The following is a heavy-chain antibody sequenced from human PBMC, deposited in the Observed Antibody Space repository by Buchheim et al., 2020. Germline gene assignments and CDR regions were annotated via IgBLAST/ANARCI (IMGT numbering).Heavy chain of an antibody. CDR2: IWYDGSNK. CDR3: ARDITIFGVDGMDV. V-gene: IGHV3-33*01. CDR1: GFTFSSYG. J-gene: IGHJ6*02. D-gene: IGHD3-3*01. Sequence: QVQLVESGGGVVQPGRSLRLSCAASGFTFSSYGMHWVRQAPGKGLEWVAVIWYDGSNKYYADSAKGRFTISRDNSKNTLYLQMNSLRAEDTAVYYCARDITIFGVDGMDVWGQGTT.